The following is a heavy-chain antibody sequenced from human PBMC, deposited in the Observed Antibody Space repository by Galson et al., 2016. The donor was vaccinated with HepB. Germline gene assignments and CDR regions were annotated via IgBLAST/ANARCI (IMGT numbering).Heavy chain of an antibody. D-gene: IGHD3-3*01. Sequence: QSGAEVTKPGESVKISCEASGYTFIKYWIAWVRQIPGKGLEYVGRIDPRDSWTSYNPSFQGHVTVSIDKSISTVFLQWSSLEASDTAIYYCTRLFGDPTPDHCYMDVWGKGITVTVSS. CDR1: GYTFIKYW. V-gene: IGHV5-10-1*01. CDR2: IDPRDSWT. J-gene: IGHJ6*03. CDR3: TRLFGDPTPDHCYMDV.